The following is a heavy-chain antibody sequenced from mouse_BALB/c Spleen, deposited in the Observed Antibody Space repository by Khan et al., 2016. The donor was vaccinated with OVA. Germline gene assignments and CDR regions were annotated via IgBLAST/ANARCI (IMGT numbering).Heavy chain of an antibody. J-gene: IGHJ2*01. CDR2: INYSGST. V-gene: IGHV3-1*02. CDR1: GYSITSGYG. D-gene: IGHD1-2*01. CDR3: ARTARIKY. Sequence: QLEESGPGLVKPSQSLSLTCTVTGYSITSGYGWNWIRQFPGNKLEWMGYINYSGSTNYNPSLKSRISITRDTSKNQFFLQLNSVTTEDTATYYCARTARIKYWGQGTTLTVSS.